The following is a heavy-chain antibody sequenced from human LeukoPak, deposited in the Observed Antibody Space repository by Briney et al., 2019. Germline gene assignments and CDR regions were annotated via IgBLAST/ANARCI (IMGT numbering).Heavy chain of an antibody. V-gene: IGHV3-74*01. D-gene: IGHD4-23*01. J-gene: IGHJ2*01. Sequence: GGSLRLSCAAAAFTFTNYWTHCVRQAPGKGLVWVSRISGDGSSTNYADSVKGRFTISRDNAKNTLYLQMNSLRAEDTSVYYCTRSYHGGWYVDLWGRGTLVTVSS. CDR3: TRSYHGGWYVDL. CDR2: ISGDGSST. CDR1: AFTFTNYW.